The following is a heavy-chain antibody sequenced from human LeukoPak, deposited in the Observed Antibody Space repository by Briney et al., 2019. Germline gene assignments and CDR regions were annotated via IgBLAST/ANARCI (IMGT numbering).Heavy chain of an antibody. V-gene: IGHV4-39*07. CDR2: NYYSGST. D-gene: IGHD2-8*01. Sequence: SETLSLTCTVSGGSISSSSYYWGWIRQPPGKGLEWIGTNYYSGSTYYNPSLKSRVTISADTSKNQFSLKLSSVTAADTAVYYCARGYCTNAVCSLGPTQAWGQGTLVTVSS. CDR1: GGSISSSSYY. CDR3: ARGYCTNAVCSLGPTQA. J-gene: IGHJ4*02.